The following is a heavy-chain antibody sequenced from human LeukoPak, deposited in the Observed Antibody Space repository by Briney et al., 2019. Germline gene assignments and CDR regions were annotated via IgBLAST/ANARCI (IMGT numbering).Heavy chain of an antibody. CDR3: ARESAGYCSGGSCLYYYYYMDV. Sequence: GASVKVSCKASGYTFTGYYMHWVRQAPGQGLEWMGWISAYNGNTNYAQKLQGRVTMTTDTSTSTAYMELRSLRSDDTAVYYCARESAGYCSGGSCLYYYYYMDVWGKGTTVTVSS. J-gene: IGHJ6*03. V-gene: IGHV1-18*04. D-gene: IGHD2-15*01. CDR2: ISAYNGNT. CDR1: GYTFTGYY.